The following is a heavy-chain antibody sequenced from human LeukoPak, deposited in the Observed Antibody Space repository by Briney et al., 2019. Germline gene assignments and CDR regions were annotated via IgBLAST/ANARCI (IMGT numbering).Heavy chain of an antibody. CDR3: TRAGAAAGTWYFDL. D-gene: IGHD6-13*01. Sequence: GGSLRLSCTASGFTFGDYAMTWVRQAPGKGLEWVGFIASETYGGTAEYAASVKGRFTISRDDSKSIAYLQMNSLKTEDTAVYYCTRAGAAAGTWYFDLWGRGTLVTVSS. J-gene: IGHJ2*01. V-gene: IGHV3-49*04. CDR1: GFTFGDYA. CDR2: IASETYGGTA.